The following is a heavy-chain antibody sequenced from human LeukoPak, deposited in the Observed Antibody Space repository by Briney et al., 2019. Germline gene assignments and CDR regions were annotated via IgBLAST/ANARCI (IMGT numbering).Heavy chain of an antibody. J-gene: IGHJ3*02. D-gene: IGHD2-8*01. CDR1: GFTFSNHW. Sequence: GGSLRLSCTDSGFTFSNHWQHWVRQAPGEGLVWVSRINSDGTSTIYADSVKGRFTISKDNAKSTVYLQMNSLRAEDTAVYYCARTGNGGDLDIWGQGTMVTVSS. V-gene: IGHV3-74*01. CDR3: ARTGNGGDLDI. CDR2: INSDGTST.